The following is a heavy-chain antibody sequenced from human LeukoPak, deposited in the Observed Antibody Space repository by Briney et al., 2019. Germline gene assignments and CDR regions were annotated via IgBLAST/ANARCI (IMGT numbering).Heavy chain of an antibody. CDR1: GFMFSTYT. D-gene: IGHD1-26*01. J-gene: IGHJ3*02. Sequence: GGSLRLSCAASGFMFSTYTMNWVRQAPGKGLEWVSSISSSGSYIYYADSVKGRFTISRDNAKNSLYLQMNSLRAEDTAVYYCAREPQGGGSAAFDIWGQGTMVTVSS. CDR2: ISSSGSYI. CDR3: AREPQGGGSAAFDI. V-gene: IGHV3-21*01.